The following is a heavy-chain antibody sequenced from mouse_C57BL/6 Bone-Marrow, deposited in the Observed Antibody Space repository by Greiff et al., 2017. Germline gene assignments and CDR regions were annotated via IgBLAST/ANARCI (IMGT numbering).Heavy chain of an antibody. CDR1: GYTFTDYY. J-gene: IGHJ2*01. CDR3: ARGYPGSFDY. Sequence: EVQLQQSGPVLVKPGASVKMSCKASGYTFTDYYMNWVKQSHGKSLEWIGVINPYNGGTSYNQKFKGKATLTVDKSSSTAYMELNSLTSEDSAVYYCARGYPGSFDYWGQGTTLTVSS. CDR2: INPYNGGT. D-gene: IGHD3-1*01. V-gene: IGHV1-19*01.